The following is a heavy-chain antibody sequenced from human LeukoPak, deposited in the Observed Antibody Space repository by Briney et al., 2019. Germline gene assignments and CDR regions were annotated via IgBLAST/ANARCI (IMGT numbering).Heavy chain of an antibody. Sequence: SETLSLTCAVYGGSFSGYYWSWIRQPPGKGLEWIGEINHSGSTNYNPSLKSRVTISVDTSKNQFSLKLSSVTAADTAVYYCARHLRYYDYVWGSYRHNWFDPLGPGNPGHRLL. CDR2: INHSGST. CDR1: GGSFSGYY. D-gene: IGHD3-16*02. J-gene: IGHJ5*02. V-gene: IGHV4-34*01. CDR3: ARHLRYYDYVWGSYRHNWFDP.